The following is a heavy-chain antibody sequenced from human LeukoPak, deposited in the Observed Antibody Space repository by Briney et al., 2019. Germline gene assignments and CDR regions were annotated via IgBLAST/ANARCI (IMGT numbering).Heavy chain of an antibody. CDR2: ISGSGGST. CDR1: GFTFSSYA. J-gene: IGHJ4*02. V-gene: IGHV3-23*01. Sequence: GGSLRLSCAASGFTFSSYAMSWVRQAPGKGLEWVSAISGSGGSTYYADSVKGRFTISRDNSKNTLYLQMNSLGAEDTAVYYCAKPGYCSSTSCSTDYWGQGTLVTVSS. D-gene: IGHD2-2*01. CDR3: AKPGYCSSTSCSTDY.